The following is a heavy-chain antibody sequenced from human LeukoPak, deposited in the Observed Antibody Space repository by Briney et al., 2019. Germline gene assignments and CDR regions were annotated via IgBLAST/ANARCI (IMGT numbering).Heavy chain of an antibody. D-gene: IGHD6-19*01. Sequence: GGSLRLSCAATGFTVSSNYMSWVRQAPGKGLEWVSVIYSGGSTYYADSVKGRFTISRDNSKNTLYLQMNSLRAEDTAVYYCARDLQYSSGWGANFDYWGQGTLVTVSS. CDR2: IYSGGST. J-gene: IGHJ4*02. CDR3: ARDLQYSSGWGANFDY. V-gene: IGHV3-66*01. CDR1: GFTVSSNY.